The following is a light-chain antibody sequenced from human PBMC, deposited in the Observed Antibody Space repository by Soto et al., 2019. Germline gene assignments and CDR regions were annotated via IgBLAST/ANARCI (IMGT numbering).Light chain of an antibody. CDR3: QQYNSYWT. J-gene: IGKJ1*01. CDR1: QSISSW. CDR2: DAS. V-gene: IGKV1-5*01. Sequence: DIQMTQSPSTLSASVGDRVTITCRASQSISSWLAWYQQKPGKAPKPLIYDASSLESGVPSRFSGSGSGTEFTLTISGLQPDDFATYYCQQYNSYWTFGQGTKGISN.